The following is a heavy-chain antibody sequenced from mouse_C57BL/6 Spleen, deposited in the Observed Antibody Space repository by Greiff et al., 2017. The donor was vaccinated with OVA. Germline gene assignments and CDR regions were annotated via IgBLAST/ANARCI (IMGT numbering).Heavy chain of an antibody. CDR1: GYTFTDYY. V-gene: IGHV1-26*01. J-gene: IGHJ4*01. CDR3: GRLRLGYAMDY. D-gene: IGHD2-4*01. Sequence: VQLQQSGPELVKPGASVKISCKASGYTFTDYYMNWVKQSHGKSLEWIGDINPNNGGTSYNQKFKGKATLTVDKSSSTAYMELRSLTSEDSAVYYCGRLRLGYAMDYWGQGTSVTVSS. CDR2: INPNNGGT.